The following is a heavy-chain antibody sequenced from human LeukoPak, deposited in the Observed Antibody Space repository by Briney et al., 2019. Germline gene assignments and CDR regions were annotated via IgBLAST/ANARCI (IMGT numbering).Heavy chain of an antibody. CDR2: INSDGSST. V-gene: IGHV3-74*01. CDR1: GFTFSSYW. J-gene: IGHJ3*02. D-gene: IGHD3-10*01. Sequence: GESLKISCAASGFTFSSYWMHWVRPAPGKGLVWVSRINSDGSSTSYADSVKGRFTISRDNAKNTLYLQMNSLKTEDTAVYYCVRRRAGVAPASDMWGQGTTVTVSS. CDR3: VRRRAGVAPASDM.